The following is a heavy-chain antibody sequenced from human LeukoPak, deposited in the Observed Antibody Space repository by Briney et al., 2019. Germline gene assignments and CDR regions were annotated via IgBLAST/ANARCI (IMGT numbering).Heavy chain of an antibody. CDR3: ARVPGGDLVDY. CDR1: GFTFSDYY. J-gene: IGHJ4*02. CDR2: ISSSGRTI. Sequence: GGSLRLSCAASGFTFSDYYMSWIRQAPGKGLQWVSFISSSGRTIYYADSVKGRFAISRDNARNPVYLQMSSLRAEDTALYYCARVPGGDLVDYWGQGTLVTVSS. V-gene: IGHV3-11*01. D-gene: IGHD6-6*01.